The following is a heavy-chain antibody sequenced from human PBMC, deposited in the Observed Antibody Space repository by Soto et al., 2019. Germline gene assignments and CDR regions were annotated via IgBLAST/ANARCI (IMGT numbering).Heavy chain of an antibody. CDR1: GYTFTNYA. Sequence: DVQLLESGGGLVQPGESVRLSCVASGYTFTNYAMMWVRQAPGKGLEWVSSISGYSGTKFYADSVKGRFTLSRDTSRNTVYLQIDSLRAEDTAVYYCARDLRSASGWYAPGYWGQGTLVTVSS. CDR2: ISGYSGTK. J-gene: IGHJ4*02. D-gene: IGHD6-19*01. V-gene: IGHV3-23*01. CDR3: ARDLRSASGWYAPGY.